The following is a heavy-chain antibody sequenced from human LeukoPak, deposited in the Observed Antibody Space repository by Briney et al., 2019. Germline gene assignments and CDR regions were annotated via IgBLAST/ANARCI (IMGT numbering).Heavy chain of an antibody. J-gene: IGHJ4*02. V-gene: IGHV3-23*01. CDR3: AKRGVVIRVILVGFHKEAYYFDS. CDR1: GITLSNYG. D-gene: IGHD3-22*01. CDR2: ISDSGGRT. Sequence: GGSLRLSCAVSGITLSNYGMSWVRQAPGKGLEWVAGISDSGGRTNYADSVKGRFTISRDNPKNTLYLQMNSLRAEDTAVYFCAKRGVVIRVILVGFHKEAYYFDSWGQGALVTLSS.